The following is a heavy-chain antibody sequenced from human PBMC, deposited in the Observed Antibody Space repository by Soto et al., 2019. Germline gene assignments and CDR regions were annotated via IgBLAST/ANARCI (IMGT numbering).Heavy chain of an antibody. J-gene: IGHJ3*02. CDR1: GYNFTNYG. Sequence: GPEVQKPGASVTLSCKASGYNFTNYGISWVRQAPGQGLEWMGWISGNNGNTKYGQKFQGRVSLTTDSSTSTAYMEMRSLRSDDTADYYCVRRVVTTLDDAFDIWGPGTRVTVSS. V-gene: IGHV1-18*01. D-gene: IGHD2-21*02. CDR3: VRRVVTTLDDAFDI. CDR2: ISGNNGNT.